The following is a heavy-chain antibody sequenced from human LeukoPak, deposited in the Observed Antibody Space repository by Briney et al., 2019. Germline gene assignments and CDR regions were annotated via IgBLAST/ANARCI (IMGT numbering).Heavy chain of an antibody. CDR3: ARDRQAIFEVVITYYYYYGMDV. CDR1: GYTFTSYY. Sequence: ASVKVSCKASGYTFTSYYMHWVRQAPGQGLEWMGIINPSGGSTSYAQKFQGRVTMTRDTSTSTVYMELSSLRSEDTAVYYCARDRQAIFEVVITYYYYYGMDVWGQGTTVTVSS. CDR2: INPSGGST. D-gene: IGHD3-3*01. J-gene: IGHJ6*02. V-gene: IGHV1-46*01.